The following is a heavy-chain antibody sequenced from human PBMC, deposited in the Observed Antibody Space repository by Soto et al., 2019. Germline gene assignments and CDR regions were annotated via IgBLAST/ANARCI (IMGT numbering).Heavy chain of an antibody. D-gene: IGHD1-20*01. CDR3: ARGRYNWNY. CDR1: GGSFSGYY. CDR2: INHSGST. J-gene: IGHJ4*02. V-gene: IGHV4-34*01. Sequence: TLSLTCAVYGGSFSGYYWSWIRQPPGKGLEWIGEINHSGSTNYNPSLKSRVTISVDTSKNQFSLKLSSVTAADTAVYYCARGRYNWNYWGQGTLVTVSS.